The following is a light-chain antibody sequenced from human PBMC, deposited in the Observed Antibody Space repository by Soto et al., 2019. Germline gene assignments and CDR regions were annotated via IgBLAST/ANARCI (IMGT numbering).Light chain of an antibody. V-gene: IGKV1-39*01. Sequence: DLQMTLSPSSLSACVVERVTIPCRASQSISSHLNWYQQKPGKAPKLLIYAASSLKSGVPSRFSGSGSGTDFTLTISSLQPEDFATYYCQQTYSTPLTFGGGTKVDIK. CDR3: QQTYSTPLT. CDR2: AAS. CDR1: QSISSH. J-gene: IGKJ4*01.